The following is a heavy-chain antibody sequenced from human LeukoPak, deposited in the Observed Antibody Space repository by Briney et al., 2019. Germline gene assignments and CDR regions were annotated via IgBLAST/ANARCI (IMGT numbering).Heavy chain of an antibody. CDR1: GDSVTSADYY. CDR3: ARHQYCSSTSCYRGYYYYYGMDV. J-gene: IGHJ6*02. V-gene: IGHV4-61*08. CDR2: IYHSGST. Sequence: SETLSLTCTVSGDSVTSADYYWIWVRQPPGKGLEWIGEIYHSGSTNYNPSLKSRVTISVDTSKNQFSLKLGSVTAADTAVYYCARHQYCSSTSCYRGYYYYYGMDVWGQGTTVTVSS. D-gene: IGHD2-2*01.